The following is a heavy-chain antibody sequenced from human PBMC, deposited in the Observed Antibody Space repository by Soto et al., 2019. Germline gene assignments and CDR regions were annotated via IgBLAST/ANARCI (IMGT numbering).Heavy chain of an antibody. J-gene: IGHJ4*02. CDR2: SSSSGNSI. D-gene: IGHD3-9*01. CDR1: GFTFSSYE. V-gene: IGHV3-48*03. Sequence: EVQLVESGGGLEQPGGSLRLSCAASGFTFSSYEMNWVRQAAGKGLEWVSYSSSSGNSISYADSVKGRFTISRDNAKNSLYLQMNSLRAEDTAVYYGQTGSDPPFDYWGQGTRVSVSS. CDR3: QTGSDPPFDY.